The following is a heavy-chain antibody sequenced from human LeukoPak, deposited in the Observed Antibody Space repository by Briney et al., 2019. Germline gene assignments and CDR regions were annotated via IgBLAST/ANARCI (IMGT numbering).Heavy chain of an antibody. V-gene: IGHV1-8*02. J-gene: IGHJ6*02. Sequence: GASVKVSCKASGYTFTSYGISWVRQAPGQGLEWMGWMNPNSGNTGYAQKFQGRVTMTRNTSISTAYMELSSLRSEDTAVYYCARWPSHASYDFWSGYSLYYYYGMDVWGQGTTVTVSS. CDR1: GYTFTSYG. CDR2: MNPNSGNT. CDR3: ARWPSHASYDFWSGYSLYYYYGMDV. D-gene: IGHD3-3*01.